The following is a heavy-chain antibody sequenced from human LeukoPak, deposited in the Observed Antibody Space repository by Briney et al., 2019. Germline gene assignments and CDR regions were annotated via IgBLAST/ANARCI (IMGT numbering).Heavy chain of an antibody. D-gene: IGHD2-15*01. Sequence: GGSLRLSCAASGFTFSSYAMSWVRQAPGKGLEWVSAISGSGGSTYYADSVKGRFTISRDNSKNTLYLQMNSLRAEDTAVYYCAKDRMDIVVVVAGNALDYWGQGTLVTVSS. J-gene: IGHJ4*02. CDR2: ISGSGGST. V-gene: IGHV3-23*01. CDR3: AKDRMDIVVVVAGNALDY. CDR1: GFTFSSYA.